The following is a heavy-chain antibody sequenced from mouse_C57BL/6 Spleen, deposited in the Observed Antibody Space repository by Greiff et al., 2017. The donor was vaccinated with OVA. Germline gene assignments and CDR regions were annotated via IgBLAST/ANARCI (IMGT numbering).Heavy chain of an antibody. J-gene: IGHJ2*01. V-gene: IGHV1-82*01. CDR2: IYPGDGDT. Sequence: QVQLKESGPELVKPGASVKISCKASGYAFSSSWMNWVKQRPGKGLEWIGRIYPGDGDTNYNGKFKGKAALTADKSSSTAYMQLSSLTSEDSAVYVCANRVLSDYWGQGTTLTVSS. CDR3: ANRVLSDY. CDR1: GYAFSSSW. D-gene: IGHD2-3*01.